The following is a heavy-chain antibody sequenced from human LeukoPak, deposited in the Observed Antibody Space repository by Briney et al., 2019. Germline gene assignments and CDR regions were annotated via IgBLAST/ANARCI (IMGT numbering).Heavy chain of an antibody. D-gene: IGHD3-16*01. V-gene: IGHV1-8*03. Sequence: GASVKVSCKASGGTFSSSAISWVRQAPGQGLEWMGWMNPNSGNTGYAQKFQGRVTITRNTSISTAYMELSSLRSEDTAVYYCARGVNTYLWFGGDYMDVWGKGSTVTVSS. CDR1: GGTFSSSA. CDR2: MNPNSGNT. CDR3: ARGVNTYLWFGGDYMDV. J-gene: IGHJ6*03.